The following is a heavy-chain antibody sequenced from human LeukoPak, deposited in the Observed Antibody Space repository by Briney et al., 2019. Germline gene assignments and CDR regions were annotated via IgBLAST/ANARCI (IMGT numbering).Heavy chain of an antibody. J-gene: IGHJ3*02. CDR1: GGSFSGYY. V-gene: IGHV4-34*01. CDR3: ARRSVVVVAATRKAFDI. D-gene: IGHD2-15*01. CDR2: ISHSGST. Sequence: SETLSLTCAVYGGSFSGYYWSWIRQPPGKGLEWIGEISHSGSTNYNPSLKSRVTISVDTSKNQFSLKLSSVTAADTAVYYCARRSVVVVAATRKAFDIWGQGTMVTVSS.